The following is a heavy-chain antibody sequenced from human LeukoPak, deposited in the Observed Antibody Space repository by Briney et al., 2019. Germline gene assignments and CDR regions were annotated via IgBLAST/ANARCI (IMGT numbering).Heavy chain of an antibody. J-gene: IGHJ4*02. Sequence: ASVEVSCKASGYTFTSYGISWVRQAPGQGLEWMGRISAYNGNTNYAQKLQGRVTMTTDTSTSTAYMELRSLRSDDTAVYYCARDSIVIVPAALLYWGQGTLVTVSS. CDR3: ARDSIVIVPAALLY. CDR2: ISAYNGNT. V-gene: IGHV1-18*01. CDR1: GYTFTSYG. D-gene: IGHD2-2*01.